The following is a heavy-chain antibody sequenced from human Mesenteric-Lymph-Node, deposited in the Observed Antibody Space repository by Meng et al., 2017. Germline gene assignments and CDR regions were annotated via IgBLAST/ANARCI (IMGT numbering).Heavy chain of an antibody. J-gene: IGHJ4*02. CDR3: ARGSELAYCHVGSCYPGY. V-gene: IGHV3-20*04. D-gene: IGHD2-15*01. CDR1: GFPFSSHA. Sequence: GESLKISCSASGFPFSSHALSWVRQAPGKGLEWVSGISWNSGSIGYADSVKGRFTISRDNAKNSLHLQMNNLRAEDTAVYYCARGSELAYCHVGSCYPGYWGQGTLVTVSS. CDR2: ISWNSGSI.